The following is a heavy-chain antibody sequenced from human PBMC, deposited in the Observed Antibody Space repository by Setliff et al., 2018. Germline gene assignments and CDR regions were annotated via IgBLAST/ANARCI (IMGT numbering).Heavy chain of an antibody. V-gene: IGHV4-61*09. J-gene: IGHJ5*01. D-gene: IGHD2-15*01. CDR2: LYSTGST. Sequence: PSETLSLTCNVSGASISSGSHYWSWIRQSAGEKPTWIGHLYSTGSTNYNPSFESRVSISVDKSNNQFSLKMTSVTAADTAMYYCVRDRYGRNSDGSGVYNWFDSWGQGILVTAPQ. CDR1: GASISSGSHY. CDR3: VRDRYGRNSDGSGVYNWFDS.